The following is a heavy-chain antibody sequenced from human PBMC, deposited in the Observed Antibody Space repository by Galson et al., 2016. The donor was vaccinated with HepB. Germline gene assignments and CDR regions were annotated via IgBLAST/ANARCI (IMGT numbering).Heavy chain of an antibody. CDR3: ARRAWVGTGYFYMDV. CDR1: GYKFISYW. V-gene: IGHV5-51*01. CDR2: IYPGDSDT. J-gene: IGHJ6*03. D-gene: IGHD2-21*02. Sequence: QSGAEVKKPGESLQISCTGSGYKFISYWIGWVRQMPGKGLEWMGIIYPGDSDTRYSPSFQGQVTMSADKCTSTAYLQWSSLKASDTAMYYCARRAWVGTGYFYMDVWGKGTTVTVSS.